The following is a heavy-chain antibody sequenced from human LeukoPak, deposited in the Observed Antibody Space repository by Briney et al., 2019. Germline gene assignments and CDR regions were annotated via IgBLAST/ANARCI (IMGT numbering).Heavy chain of an antibody. CDR3: ERDERAGSGWHFVY. J-gene: IGHJ4*02. D-gene: IGHD6-19*01. CDR2: ISYSSSTI. Sequence: GGSLRLSCAASGDTFSSYSMNWGRQAPGKGLEWVSYISYSSSTIYYADSVKGRFTISRDNAKNSLYLQMNSLRDEDTAVYYCERDERAGSGWHFVYWGQGTLVTVSS. V-gene: IGHV3-48*02. CDR1: GDTFSSYS.